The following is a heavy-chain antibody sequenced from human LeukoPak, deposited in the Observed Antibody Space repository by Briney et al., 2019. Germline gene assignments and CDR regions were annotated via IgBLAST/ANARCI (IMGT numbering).Heavy chain of an antibody. CDR1: GFTFSNYG. D-gene: IGHD2-21*01. Sequence: GGSLRLSCAASGFTFSNYGMHWVRQAPGKGLERVAFIPYDGSNKYYADSLQGRFTISRDNSMNTLYLQMSGLRAEDTAIYYCAKDICGGNCYPHGGYWGQGTLVTVSS. CDR2: IPYDGSNK. V-gene: IGHV3-30*02. J-gene: IGHJ4*02. CDR3: AKDICGGNCYPHGGY.